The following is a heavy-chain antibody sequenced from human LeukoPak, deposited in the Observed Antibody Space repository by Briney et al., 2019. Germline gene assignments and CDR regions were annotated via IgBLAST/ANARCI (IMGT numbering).Heavy chain of an antibody. CDR2: IIPIFDTA. V-gene: IGHV1-69*13. CDR1: GGTFSSYA. D-gene: IGHD2-21*02. Sequence: VASVKVSCKASGGTFSSYAISWVRQAPGQGLEWMGGIIPIFDTANYAQKFQGRVTITADESTSTAYMELSSLRSEDTAVYYCARGPYCGGDCYSMNYWGQGTLVTVSS. J-gene: IGHJ4*02. CDR3: ARGPYCGGDCYSMNY.